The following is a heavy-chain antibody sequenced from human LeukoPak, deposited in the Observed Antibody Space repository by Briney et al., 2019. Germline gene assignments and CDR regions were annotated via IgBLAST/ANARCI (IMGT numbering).Heavy chain of an antibody. CDR3: TTAPSPVPSSYYYYMDV. CDR2: IKSKTDGGTT. V-gene: IGHV3-15*01. CDR1: GFTFSNAW. J-gene: IGHJ6*03. Sequence: PGGSLRLSCAASGFTFSNAWMSWVRQAPGKGLEWVGRIKSKTDGGTTDYAAPVKGRFTISRDDSKNTLYLQMNSLKTEDTAVYYCTTAPSPVPSSYYYYMDVWGKGTTVTVSS.